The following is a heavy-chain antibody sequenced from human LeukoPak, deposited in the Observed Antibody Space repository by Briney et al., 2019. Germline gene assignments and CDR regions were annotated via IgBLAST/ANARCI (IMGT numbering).Heavy chain of an antibody. CDR3: ARALLPGIAAAATSY. J-gene: IGHJ4*02. CDR2: INPSGGST. CDR1: GYTFTSYY. D-gene: IGHD6-13*01. Sequence: GASVTVSCKASGYTFTSYYMHWVRQAPGQGLEWMGIINPSGGSTSYAQKFQGRVTMTRDTSTSTVYMELSSLRSEDTAVYYCARALLPGIAAAATSYWGQGTLVTVSS. V-gene: IGHV1-46*01.